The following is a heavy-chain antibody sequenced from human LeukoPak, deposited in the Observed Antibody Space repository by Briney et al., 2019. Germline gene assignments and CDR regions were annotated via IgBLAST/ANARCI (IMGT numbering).Heavy chain of an antibody. J-gene: IGHJ6*02. Sequence: GGSLRLSCAASGFTFSSYGMHGVRQAQGKGLEGVAFIRSDGSNKYYADSMKGRFTISRDNSKNTLYLQMNSLRAEDTAVHYCAKDTGYCSGTRCYSPSYFYYGMDVWGQGTTVTVSS. D-gene: IGHD2-15*01. V-gene: IGHV3-30*02. CDR3: AKDTGYCSGTRCYSPSYFYYGMDV. CDR2: IRSDGSNK. CDR1: GFTFSSYG.